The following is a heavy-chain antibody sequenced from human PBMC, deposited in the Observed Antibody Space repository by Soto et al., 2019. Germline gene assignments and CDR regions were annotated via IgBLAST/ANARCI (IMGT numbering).Heavy chain of an antibody. V-gene: IGHV1-69*08. J-gene: IGHJ6*03. Sequence: QVQLVQSGAEVKKPGSSVKVSCKASGGTFSSYTISWVRQAPGQGLEWMGRIIPILGIANYAQKLQGRVTNIAEKSTSSADTEQGRLRCEDTAVYYCARDQGQYYYYNLDVWGKGTT. CDR1: GGTFSSYT. CDR3: ARDQGQYYYYNLDV. CDR2: IIPILGIA.